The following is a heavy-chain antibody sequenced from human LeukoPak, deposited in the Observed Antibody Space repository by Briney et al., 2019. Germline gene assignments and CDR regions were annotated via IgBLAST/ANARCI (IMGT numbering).Heavy chain of an antibody. Sequence: GGSLRLSCAASGFTFSSYSMNWVRQAPGKGLEWVSSISSSSYVYYADSVKGRFTISRDNAKSSLYLQMNCLRAEDTAVYYCARDRPGYCTNGVCYAPLHYWGQGTLVTVSS. V-gene: IGHV3-21*01. CDR1: GFTFSSYS. CDR2: ISSSSYV. D-gene: IGHD2-8*01. J-gene: IGHJ4*02. CDR3: ARDRPGYCTNGVCYAPLHY.